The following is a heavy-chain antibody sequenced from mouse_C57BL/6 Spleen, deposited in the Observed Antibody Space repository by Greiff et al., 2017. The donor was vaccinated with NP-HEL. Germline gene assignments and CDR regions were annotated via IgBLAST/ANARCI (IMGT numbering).Heavy chain of an antibody. J-gene: IGHJ4*01. D-gene: IGHD2-1*01. Sequence: EVQLQQSGPELVKPGASVKISCKASGYTFTDYYMNWVKQSHGKSLEWIGDINPNNGGTSYNQKFKGKATLTVDKSSRTAYMELRSLTSEDSAVYYCARRGGTTNAMDYWGQGTSVTVSS. CDR2: INPNNGGT. CDR3: ARRGGTTNAMDY. CDR1: GYTFTDYY. V-gene: IGHV1-26*01.